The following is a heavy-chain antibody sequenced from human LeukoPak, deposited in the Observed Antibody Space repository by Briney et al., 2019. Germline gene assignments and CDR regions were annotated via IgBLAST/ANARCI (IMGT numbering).Heavy chain of an antibody. J-gene: IGHJ4*02. V-gene: IGHV1-18*01. CDR2: ISAYNGNT. Sequence: ASVKVSCKASGYTFTSYGISWVRQAPGQGLEWMGWISAYNGNTNYAQKLQGRVTMTTDTSTSTAYMELRSLRSDDTAVYYCARVGSSGYYLDYYFDYWGQGTLVTVSS. CDR3: ARVGSSGYYLDYYFDY. D-gene: IGHD3-22*01. CDR1: GYTFTSYG.